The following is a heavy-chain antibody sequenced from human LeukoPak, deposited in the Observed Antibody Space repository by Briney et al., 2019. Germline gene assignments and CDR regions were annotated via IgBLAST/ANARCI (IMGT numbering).Heavy chain of an antibody. CDR1: GDSVSSKNGT. V-gene: IGHV6-1*01. D-gene: IGHD6-19*01. Sequence: SQTLSLTFDVSGDSVSSKNGTWNWIRQSPSRGLEWLGSTYYRSKWYNDYAESMEGRMTISQDTSKNQYSLHLNSVTPDDTAVYYCARDLGTTGWHTFDYWGQGTLVTVSS. J-gene: IGHJ4*02. CDR3: ARDLGTTGWHTFDY. CDR2: TYYRSKWYN.